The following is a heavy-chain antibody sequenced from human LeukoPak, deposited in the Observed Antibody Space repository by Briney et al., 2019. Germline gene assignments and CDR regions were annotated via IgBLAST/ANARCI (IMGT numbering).Heavy chain of an antibody. J-gene: IGHJ6*02. CDR1: GGSFSGYY. CDR3: ARHTQIYYYRYGMDV. CDR2: IYYSGST. Sequence: SETLSLTCAVYGGSFSGYYWSWIRQPPGKGLEWIGYIYYSGSTAYNPSLKSRVTISVNTSKNQFSLRLSSVTAADTAVYYCARHTQIYYYRYGMDVWGQGTTVTVSS. V-gene: IGHV4-59*08.